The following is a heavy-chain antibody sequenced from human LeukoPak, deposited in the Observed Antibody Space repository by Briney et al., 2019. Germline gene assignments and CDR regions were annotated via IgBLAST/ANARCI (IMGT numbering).Heavy chain of an antibody. J-gene: IGHJ4*02. V-gene: IGHV3-23*01. CDR3: AKESGALGAPLYDY. CDR1: GFIFRNYA. D-gene: IGHD4/OR15-4a*01. Sequence: GGSLRLSCVGSGFIFRNYAMSWVRQAPGEGLEWVSGISDNGGGTYYADSLKGRFTISRDNSKNMLYLQMNSLRAEDTAVYYCAKESGALGAPLYDYWGRGILVTASS. CDR2: ISDNGGGT.